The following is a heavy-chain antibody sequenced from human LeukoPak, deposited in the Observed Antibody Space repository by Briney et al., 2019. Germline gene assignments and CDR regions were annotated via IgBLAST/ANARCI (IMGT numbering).Heavy chain of an antibody. CDR1: GGSFSGYY. CDR2: IYYSGST. V-gene: IGHV4-34*01. J-gene: IGHJ4*02. Sequence: KPSETLSLTCAVYGGSFSGYYWSWIRQPPGKGLEWIGSIYYSGSTYYSPSLKSRVTISVDTSKNQFSLKLSSVTAADTAVYYCARAPTYYDYVWGSYRPNIMQYFDYWGQGTLVTVSS. D-gene: IGHD3-16*02. CDR3: ARAPTYYDYVWGSYRPNIMQYFDY.